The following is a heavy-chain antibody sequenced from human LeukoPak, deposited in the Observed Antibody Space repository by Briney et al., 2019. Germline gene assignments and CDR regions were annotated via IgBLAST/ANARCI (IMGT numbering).Heavy chain of an antibody. Sequence: GASVKVSCKASGYTFTNYGISWVRRAPGQGLEWMGWISAYNGNTKYAQKVLGRVTMTTDTSTTTAYMELRSLRSDDTAVYYCARGGLVVVVAATPSTTPGLLHWLDPWGQGTLVSVSS. V-gene: IGHV1-18*01. CDR3: ARGGLVVVVAATPSTTPGLLHWLDP. CDR1: GYTFTNYG. J-gene: IGHJ5*02. D-gene: IGHD2-15*01. CDR2: ISAYNGNT.